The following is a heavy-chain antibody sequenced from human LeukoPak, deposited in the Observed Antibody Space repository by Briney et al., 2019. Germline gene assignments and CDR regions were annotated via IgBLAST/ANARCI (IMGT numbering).Heavy chain of an antibody. J-gene: IGHJ4*02. D-gene: IGHD3-10*01. Sequence: PGGSLRLSCAASGFTFSSYSMNWVHQAPGKGLEWVSSISTRSSYIYYADSVKGRFTISRDNARNSLSLQMNSLRAEDTAVYYCAARDSYGSGSYPIDYWGQGTLVTVSS. CDR1: GFTFSSYS. CDR3: AARDSYGSGSYPIDY. CDR2: ISTRSSYI. V-gene: IGHV3-21*01.